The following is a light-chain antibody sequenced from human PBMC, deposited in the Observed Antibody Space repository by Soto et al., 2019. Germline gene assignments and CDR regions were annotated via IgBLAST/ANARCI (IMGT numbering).Light chain of an antibody. CDR1: QSISHW. Sequence: DIQMTQSPSTLSASVGDRVTITCRASQSISHWLAWYQPKPGQAPKVLIYKASVLENGVSSRFSGSGFGTEFTLTISYLQPDDSAIYFCQHYSTYVWTFGQGTRVDIK. CDR2: KAS. CDR3: QHYSTYVWT. V-gene: IGKV1-5*03. J-gene: IGKJ1*01.